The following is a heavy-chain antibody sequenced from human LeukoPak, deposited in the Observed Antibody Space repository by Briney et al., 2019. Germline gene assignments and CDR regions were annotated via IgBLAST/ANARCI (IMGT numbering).Heavy chain of an antibody. V-gene: IGHV3-7*03. Sequence: PGGSLRLSCAASGFTFSSYWMSWVRQAPGKGLEWVANIKQDGSEKYYVDSVKGRFTISRDNSKNTLYLQMNSLRAEDTAVYYCAKSGLYYYGMDVWGQGTTVTVSS. CDR3: AKSGLYYYGMDV. J-gene: IGHJ6*02. CDR2: IKQDGSEK. D-gene: IGHD2-8*02. CDR1: GFTFSSYW.